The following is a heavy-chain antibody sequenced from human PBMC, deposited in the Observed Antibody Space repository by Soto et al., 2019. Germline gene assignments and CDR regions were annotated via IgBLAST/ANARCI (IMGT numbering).Heavy chain of an antibody. J-gene: IGHJ4*02. CDR1: GGSISSGGYS. D-gene: IGHD2-2*01. CDR2: MYHSGST. CDR3: PRVPDY. V-gene: IGHV4-30-2*01. Sequence: PSETLSLTCAVSGGSISSGGYSWSWIRQPPGKGLEWIGYMYHSGSTYYNPSLKSRVTISIDRSKNQFSLKLSSVTAADTAVYYCPRVPDYWGQGFLVTVSS.